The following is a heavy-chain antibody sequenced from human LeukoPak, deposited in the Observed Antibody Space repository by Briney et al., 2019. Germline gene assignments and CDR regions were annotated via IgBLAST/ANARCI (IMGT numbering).Heavy chain of an antibody. Sequence: ASVQVSCKASGYTFTSYDTNWVRQATGQGLEWMGWMNPNSGNTGYAQKFQGRVTMTRNTSISTAYMELSSLRSEDTAVYYCARGTYYDILTGEIFPTNWFDPWGQGTLVTVSS. CDR2: MNPNSGNT. D-gene: IGHD3-9*01. CDR1: GYTFTSYD. V-gene: IGHV1-8*01. CDR3: ARGTYYDILTGEIFPTNWFDP. J-gene: IGHJ5*02.